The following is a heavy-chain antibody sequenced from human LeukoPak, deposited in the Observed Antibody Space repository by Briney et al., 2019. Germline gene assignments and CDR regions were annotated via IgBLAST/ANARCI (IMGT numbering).Heavy chain of an antibody. CDR3: AKDRSRGVAGSYFDY. Sequence: GGSLRLSCAASGFTFRSYGMHWVRQAPGKGLEWVSAISGSGGSTYYADSVKGRFTISRDNSKNTLYLQMNSLRAEDTAVYYCAKDRSRGVAGSYFDYWGQGTLVTVSS. D-gene: IGHD6-19*01. CDR1: GFTFRSYG. CDR2: ISGSGGST. J-gene: IGHJ4*02. V-gene: IGHV3-23*01.